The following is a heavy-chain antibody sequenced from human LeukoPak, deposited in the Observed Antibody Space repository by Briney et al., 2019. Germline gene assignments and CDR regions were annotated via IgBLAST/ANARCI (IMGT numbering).Heavy chain of an antibody. J-gene: IGHJ4*02. V-gene: IGHV3-23*01. CDR2: IGGSGGST. D-gene: IGHD1-26*01. CDR1: GFTFSSYA. CDR3: AKSIVPFDY. Sequence: QSGGSPRLSCAASGFTFSSYAMSWVRQAPGKGLEWVSAIGGSGGSTYYADSVKGRFTISRDNSKNTLYLQMNSLRVEDTAVYYCAKSIVPFDYWGQGTLVTVSS.